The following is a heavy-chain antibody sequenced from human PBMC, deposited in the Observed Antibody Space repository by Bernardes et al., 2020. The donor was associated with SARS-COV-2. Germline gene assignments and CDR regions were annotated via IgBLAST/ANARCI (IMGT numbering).Heavy chain of an antibody. D-gene: IGHD3-22*01. Sequence: SETLSLTCTVSGGSISSYYWSWIRQPPGKGLEWIGYIYYSGSTNYNPSLKSRVTISVDTSKNQFSLKLSSVTAADTAVYYCARAGSAMRVVNDAFDIWGQATMATVFS. CDR3: ARAGSAMRVVNDAFDI. CDR1: GGSISSYY. CDR2: IYYSGST. J-gene: IGHJ3*02. V-gene: IGHV4-59*01.